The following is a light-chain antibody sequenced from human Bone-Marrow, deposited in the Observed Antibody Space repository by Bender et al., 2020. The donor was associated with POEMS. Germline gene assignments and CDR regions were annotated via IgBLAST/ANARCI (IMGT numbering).Light chain of an antibody. J-gene: IGLJ3*02. CDR2: SSH. CDR1: SSNIGAHA. Sequence: QSVLTQPPSASGTPGQRVTISCSGGSSNIGAHAVNWYQHLPGTAPKLLIYSSHRRPSEVPDRFSGSRSGTSASLAISGLQSEDEAEYYCAVWDDSLDGWVFGGGTKQTVL. V-gene: IGLV1-44*01. CDR3: AVWDDSLDGWV.